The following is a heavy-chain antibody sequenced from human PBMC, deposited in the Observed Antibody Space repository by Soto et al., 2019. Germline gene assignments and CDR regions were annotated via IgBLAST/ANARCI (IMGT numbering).Heavy chain of an antibody. J-gene: IGHJ4*02. CDR2: IDHSGST. CDR3: ARGTYAARLSY. CDR1: GGSFSGYY. Sequence: ETLSLTCAVYGGSFSGYYWTWIRQPPGKGLEWIGEIDHSGSTYYNPSLKSRVTMSVDTSKNQFSLKVSSVAAADAAVYYCARGTYAARLSYWGQGTLVTVSS. D-gene: IGHD6-6*01. V-gene: IGHV4-34*01.